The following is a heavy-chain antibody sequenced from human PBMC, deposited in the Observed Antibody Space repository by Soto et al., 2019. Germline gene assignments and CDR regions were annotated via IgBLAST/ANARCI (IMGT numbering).Heavy chain of an antibody. D-gene: IGHD3-10*01. J-gene: IGHJ3*02. CDR3: ARYYGSEAAFDI. V-gene: IGHV1-69*02. Sequence: GASVKVSSKASGDTFSSYSINWVRQAPGQGLEWMGRIIPILGITYHAQKFQGRLTITADKSTNTVHMELSGLRSEDTAVYFCARYYGSEAAFDIWGQGTMVTVSS. CDR1: GDTFSSYS. CDR2: IIPILGIT.